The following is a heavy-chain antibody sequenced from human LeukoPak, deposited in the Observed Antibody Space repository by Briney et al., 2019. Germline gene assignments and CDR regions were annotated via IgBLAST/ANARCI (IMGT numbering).Heavy chain of an antibody. D-gene: IGHD6-6*01. CDR2: INSDGSST. J-gene: IGHJ4*02. V-gene: IGHV3-74*01. CDR1: GFTFSSYR. CDR3: VRGGSRSYSSSDY. Sequence: GGSLRLSCAAFGFTFSSYRMHWVRQAPGKGLVWVSRINSDGSSTSYADSVKGRFIISRDNAKNTLHLQMNSLRAEDTAIYYCVRGGSRSYSSSDYWGQGTLVTVSS.